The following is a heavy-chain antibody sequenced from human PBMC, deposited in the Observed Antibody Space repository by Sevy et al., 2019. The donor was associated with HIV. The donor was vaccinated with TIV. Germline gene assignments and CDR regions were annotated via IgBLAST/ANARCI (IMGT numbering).Heavy chain of an antibody. Sequence: GGSLRLSCAASGFRLGDLYMDWVRQAPGKGLEWVGRIRSNPKGFTTAYAASVKGRFTISRDDSQNSLYLQMNSLKTDDTARYYCAAVAADKGYFNIWGRGTLVTVSS. CDR1: GFRLGDLY. V-gene: IGHV3-72*01. CDR3: AAVAADKGYFNI. D-gene: IGHD6-19*01. J-gene: IGHJ2*01. CDR2: IRSNPKGFTT.